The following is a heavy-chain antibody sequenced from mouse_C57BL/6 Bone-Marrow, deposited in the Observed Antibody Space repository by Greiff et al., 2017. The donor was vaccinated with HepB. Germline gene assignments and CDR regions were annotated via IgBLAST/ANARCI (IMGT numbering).Heavy chain of an antibody. Sequence: QVQLQQPGAELVMPGASVKLSCKASGYTFTSYWMHWVKQRPGQGLEWIGEIDPSDSYTNYNQKVKGKSTLTVDKSSSTAYMQLSSLTSEDSAVYFLARGGRLRRGRFAYWGQGTLVTVSA. D-gene: IGHD3-3*01. CDR1: GYTFTSYW. CDR3: ARGGRLRRGRFAY. J-gene: IGHJ3*01. V-gene: IGHV1-69*01. CDR2: IDPSDSYT.